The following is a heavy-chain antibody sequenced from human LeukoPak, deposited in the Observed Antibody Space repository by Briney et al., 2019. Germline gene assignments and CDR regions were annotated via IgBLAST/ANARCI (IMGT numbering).Heavy chain of an antibody. Sequence: PGGSLRLSCAASGFTFSSYWMSWVRQAPGKGLEWVANIKQDGSEKYYVDSVKGRFTISRDNSKNTLYLQINSLRAEDTAVYYCASFRGVGWDFVYWGQGTLVTVSS. J-gene: IGHJ4*02. CDR2: IKQDGSEK. CDR1: GFTFSSYW. CDR3: ASFRGVGWDFVY. D-gene: IGHD3-10*01. V-gene: IGHV3-7*03.